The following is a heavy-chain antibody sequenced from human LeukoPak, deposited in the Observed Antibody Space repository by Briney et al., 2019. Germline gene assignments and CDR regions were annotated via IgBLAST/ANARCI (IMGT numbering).Heavy chain of an antibody. CDR1: GITLSSYW. CDR2: IKEDGIEK. V-gene: IGHV3-7*01. J-gene: IGHJ4*02. CDR3: ARRYYDFWSGYSYFDY. D-gene: IGHD3-3*01. Sequence: PGGSLRLSCAASGITLSSYWMGWVRQAPGKGLEWVANIKEDGIEKYYVDSVKGRFTISRDNAKNSLYLQMNSLRAEDTAVYYCARRYYDFWSGYSYFDYWGQGTLVTVSS.